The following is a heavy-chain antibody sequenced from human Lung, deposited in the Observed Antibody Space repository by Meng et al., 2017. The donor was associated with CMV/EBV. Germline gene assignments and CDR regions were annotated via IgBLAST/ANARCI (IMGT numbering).Heavy chain of an antibody. CDR2: INPNSGGT. J-gene: IGHJ4*02. D-gene: IGHD1-1*01. Sequence: ASVXVSCKASGYTFTDYYIHWVRQAPGQGLEWMGWINPNSGGTNYAQKFQGRVTMTTDTSIRTIYMELNRLTSDDTAKFYCARDVGTGAAGYWGQGNLVTVYS. CDR3: ARDVGTGAAGY. CDR1: GYTFTDYY. V-gene: IGHV1-2*02.